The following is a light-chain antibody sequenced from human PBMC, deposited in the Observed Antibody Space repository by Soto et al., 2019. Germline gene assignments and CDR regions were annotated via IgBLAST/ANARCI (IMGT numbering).Light chain of an antibody. Sequence: QPVLTQPPSVSGAPGQRVTISCTGSSSNIGSDYGVHWYQQLPGSAPKLLIYGHSYRPSGVPDRFSGSKSGTSASLAITGLQAEDEAAYYCQSYDAGLSGVVFGGGTKLTVL. J-gene: IGLJ2*01. CDR3: QSYDAGLSGVV. CDR2: GHS. CDR1: SSNIGSDYG. V-gene: IGLV1-40*01.